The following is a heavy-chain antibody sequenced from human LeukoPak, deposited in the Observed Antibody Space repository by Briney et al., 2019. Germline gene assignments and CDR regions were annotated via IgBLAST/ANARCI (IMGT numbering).Heavy chain of an antibody. CDR3: ARAAIFGDYDSDY. J-gene: IGHJ4*02. V-gene: IGHV3-53*01. Sequence: GGSLRLSRAASGFTVSTNYMSWVRQAPGKGLEWVSVLYSGGSTYYADSVKGRFTISRDNSKNTLYLQMNSLRAADTAVYYCARAAIFGDYDSDYWGQGTLVTVSS. D-gene: IGHD4-17*01. CDR2: LYSGGST. CDR1: GFTVSTNY.